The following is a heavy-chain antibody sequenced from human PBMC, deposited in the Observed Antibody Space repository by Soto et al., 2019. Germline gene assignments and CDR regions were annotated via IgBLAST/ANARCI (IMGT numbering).Heavy chain of an antibody. CDR2: IYSGGST. D-gene: IGHD2-2*01. CDR1: GFTVSSNY. V-gene: IGHV3-53*01. CDR3: ARGGYCISTSCYEYYYYGMDV. J-gene: IGHJ6*02. Sequence: GGSLRLSCAASGFTVSSNYMSWVRQAPGKGLEWVSVIYSGGSTYYADSVKGRFTISRDNSKNTLYLQMNSLRAEDTAVYYCARGGYCISTSCYEYYYYGMDVWGQGTTVTVSS.